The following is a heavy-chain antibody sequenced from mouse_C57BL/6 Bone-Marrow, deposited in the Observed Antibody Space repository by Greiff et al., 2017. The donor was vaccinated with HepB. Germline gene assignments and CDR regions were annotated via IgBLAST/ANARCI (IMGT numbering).Heavy chain of an antibody. CDR2: ISGGGGNT. V-gene: IGHV5-9*01. CDR1: GFTFSSYT. D-gene: IGHD1-1*01. Sequence: EVHLVESGGGLVKPGGSLKLSCAASGFTFSSYTMSWVRQTPEKRLEWVATISGGGGNTYYPDSVKGRFTISRDNAKNTLYLQMSSLRSEDTALYYCARHKDYGSSYDWYFDVWGTGTTVTVSS. CDR3: ARHKDYGSSYDWYFDV. J-gene: IGHJ1*03.